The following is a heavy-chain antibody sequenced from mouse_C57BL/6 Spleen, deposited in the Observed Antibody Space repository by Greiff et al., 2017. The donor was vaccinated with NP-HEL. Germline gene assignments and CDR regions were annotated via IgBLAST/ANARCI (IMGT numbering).Heavy chain of an antibody. D-gene: IGHD2-5*01. CDR1: GYTFTDYE. Sequence: VKLMESGAELVRPGASVTLSCKASGYTFTDYEMHWVKQTPVHGLEWIGAMDPETGGTAYNQKFKGKAILTADKSSSTAYMELRSLTSEDSAVYYCTRGSNYDYWGQGTTLTVSS. CDR3: TRGSNYDY. CDR2: MDPETGGT. V-gene: IGHV1-15*01. J-gene: IGHJ2*01.